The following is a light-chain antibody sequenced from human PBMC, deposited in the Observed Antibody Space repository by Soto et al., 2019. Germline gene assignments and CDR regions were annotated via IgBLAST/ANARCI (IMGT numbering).Light chain of an antibody. V-gene: IGKV3-20*01. CDR2: GAS. J-gene: IGKJ1*01. CDR1: QSVSSSF. CDR3: QQYVTSPWA. Sequence: EIVLTQSPGTLSLSPGERATLSCRARQSVSSSFLAWYQQKPCQAPRLLIYGASNRATGIPDRFSGSGSGTDFTLTISRLEPEDFAVYFCQQYVTSPWAFGQGTNVAIE.